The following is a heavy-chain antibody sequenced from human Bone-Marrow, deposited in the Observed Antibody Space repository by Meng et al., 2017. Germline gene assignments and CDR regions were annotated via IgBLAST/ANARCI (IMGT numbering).Heavy chain of an antibody. CDR2: IWYDGSNK. V-gene: IGHV3-33*01. J-gene: IGHJ5*02. D-gene: IGHD3-10*01. Sequence: QVQLVESGGGVVQPGRSLRLSCAASGFTFSSYGMHWVRQAPGKGLEWVAVIWYDGSNKYYADSVKGRFTISRDNSKNTLYLQMNSLRAEDTAVYYCAGGGNWFAPWGQGTLVTVSS. CDR3: AGGGNWFAP. CDR1: GFTFSSYG.